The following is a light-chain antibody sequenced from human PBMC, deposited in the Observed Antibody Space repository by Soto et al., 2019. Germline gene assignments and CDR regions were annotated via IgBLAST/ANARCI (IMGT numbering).Light chain of an antibody. Sequence: DIQITQSPSSLSASVGDRVTITCRASQGISSYLAWYQQKPGKAPKLLIYAASTLQSGVPSRFSGSGSGTDFTLTISSLQPEDFATYYCQQLNSYPHTFGQGTRLEI. CDR3: QQLNSYPHT. V-gene: IGKV1-9*01. CDR1: QGISSY. J-gene: IGKJ5*01. CDR2: AAS.